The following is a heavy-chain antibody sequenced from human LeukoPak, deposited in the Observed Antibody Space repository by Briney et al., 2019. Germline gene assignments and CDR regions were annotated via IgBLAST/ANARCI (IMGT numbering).Heavy chain of an antibody. CDR3: ARAQEYQLLYGGAFDI. J-gene: IGHJ3*02. CDR2: IYHSGST. CDR1: GGSISSSNG. V-gene: IGHV4-4*02. Sequence: SGTLSLTCAVSGGSISSSNGWSWARQPPGKGLEWIGYIYHSGSTYYNPSLKSRVTISVDRSKNQFSLQLSSVTAADTAVYYCARAQEYQLLYGGAFDIWGQGTMVTVSS. D-gene: IGHD2-2*02.